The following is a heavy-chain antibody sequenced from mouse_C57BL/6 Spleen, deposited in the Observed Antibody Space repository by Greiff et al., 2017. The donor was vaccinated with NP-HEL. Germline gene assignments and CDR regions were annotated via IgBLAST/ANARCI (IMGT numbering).Heavy chain of an antibody. D-gene: IGHD3-2*02. CDR1: GYAFSSSW. CDR2: IYPGDGDT. Sequence: QVQLQQSGPELVKPGASVKISCKASGYAFSSSWMNWVKQRPGKGLEWIGRIYPGDGDTNYNGKFKGKATLTADKSSSTAYMQLSSLTSEDSAVYFCARRQRRDTMDYWGQGTSVTVSS. CDR3: ARRQRRDTMDY. V-gene: IGHV1-82*01. J-gene: IGHJ4*01.